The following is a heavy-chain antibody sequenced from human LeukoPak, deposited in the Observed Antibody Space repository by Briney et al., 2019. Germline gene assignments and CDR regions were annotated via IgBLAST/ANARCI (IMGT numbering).Heavy chain of an antibody. D-gene: IGHD4-17*01. CDR1: DDSFSSHY. CDR3: ARDLVTVTKGFDI. J-gene: IGHJ3*02. V-gene: IGHV4-59*11. Sequence: SETLSLTCAVSDDSFSSHYWTWIRQPPGKGLEWIGYIYYIGSTNYNPSLKSRGTISIDTSKNEFSLKLTSVTAADTAVYYCARDLVTVTKGFDIWGQGTMVTVSS. CDR2: IYYIGST.